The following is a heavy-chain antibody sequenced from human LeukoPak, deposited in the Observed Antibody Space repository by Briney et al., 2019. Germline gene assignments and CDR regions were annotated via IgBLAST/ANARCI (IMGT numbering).Heavy chain of an antibody. CDR2: ITISGSST. V-gene: IGHV3-11*04. CDR3: ARYFNSNGYSSLRGDY. J-gene: IGHJ4*02. D-gene: IGHD3-22*01. Sequence: GGSLRLSCAASGFTFSDYYMSWIRQAPGKGLEWVSSITISGSSTYNADSVKGRFTISRDNAKNSLYLQMNSLRAEDTAMYYCARYFNSNGYSSLRGDYWGQGTLVTVSS. CDR1: GFTFSDYY.